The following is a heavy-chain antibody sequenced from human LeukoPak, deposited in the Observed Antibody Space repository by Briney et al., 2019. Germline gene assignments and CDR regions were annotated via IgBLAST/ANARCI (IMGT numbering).Heavy chain of an antibody. CDR2: IGGSADSA. J-gene: IGHJ6*03. D-gene: IGHD3-10*01. CDR1: GFTFSIYA. Sequence: PGGSLRLSCAASGFTFSIYAMNWVRQAPGKGLEWVSVIGGSADSADYADSVKGRFTISRDDSKNTLYLQMISLRSEDTAVYYCAKRRDYMDVWGKGTTVTVSS. V-gene: IGHV3-23*01. CDR3: AKRRDYMDV.